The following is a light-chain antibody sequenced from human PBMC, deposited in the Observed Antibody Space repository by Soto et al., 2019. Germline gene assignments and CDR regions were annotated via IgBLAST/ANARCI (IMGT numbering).Light chain of an antibody. CDR2: EVT. CDR3: SSYAGSSVV. CDR1: NREGGAYEY. V-gene: IGLV2-8*01. Sequence: QSAPTQPPSPSGAPGQSVTISCPGTNREGGAYEYVSWYQNHPGRAPKIILYEVTKRPSGVPGRFSGSKSGNTASLTVSGPQAEDEADYYCSSYAGSSVVFETGTKVTVL. J-gene: IGLJ1*01.